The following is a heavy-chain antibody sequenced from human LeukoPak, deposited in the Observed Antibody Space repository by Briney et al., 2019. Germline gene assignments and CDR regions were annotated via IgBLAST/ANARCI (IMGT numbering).Heavy chain of an antibody. V-gene: IGHV3-30*04. J-gene: IGHJ4*02. D-gene: IGHD3-9*01. CDR3: ARGNYDILTGYSPSSGTYFDY. CDR2: ISYDGSNK. CDR1: GFTFSSYA. Sequence: PGGSLRLSCAASGFTFSSYAMHWVRQAPGKGLEWVAVISYDGSNKYYADSVKGRFTISRDNSKNTLYLQMNSLRAEDTAVYYCARGNYDILTGYSPSSGTYFDYWGQGTLVTVSS.